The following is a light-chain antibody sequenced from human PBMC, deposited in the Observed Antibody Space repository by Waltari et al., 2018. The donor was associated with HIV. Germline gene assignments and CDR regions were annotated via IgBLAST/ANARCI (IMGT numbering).Light chain of an antibody. CDR2: GAS. CDR3: QQYYNSPIT. V-gene: IGKV3-20*01. Sequence: EIVLTQSPGTLSLSPGERATLSCRASKTVSSNYLAWYQQKPGQATRLLSYGASSRATGVPVRFSCSVSGTDFTLTITRLEPEDFAVYYCQQYYNSPITFGQGTRLEIK. J-gene: IGKJ5*01. CDR1: KTVSSNY.